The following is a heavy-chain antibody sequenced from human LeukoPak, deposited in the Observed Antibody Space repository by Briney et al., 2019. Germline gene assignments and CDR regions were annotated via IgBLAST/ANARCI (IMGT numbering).Heavy chain of an antibody. J-gene: IGHJ4*02. CDR3: ARDGVGFGY. CDR2: MSSSSRNI. V-gene: IGHV3-21*01. D-gene: IGHD1-26*01. Sequence: KSGGSLRLSCAASGFYFGSHSMDSVRQAAGEGLEWVSSMSSSSRNIYYADSGKGRFTISRVQGKDSLSQQMPRLRGEGTAVHYCARDGVGFGYWGQGTLVTVSS. CDR1: GFYFGSHS.